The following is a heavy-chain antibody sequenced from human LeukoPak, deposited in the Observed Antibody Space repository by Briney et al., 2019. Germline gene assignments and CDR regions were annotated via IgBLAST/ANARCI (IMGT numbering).Heavy chain of an antibody. Sequence: ASVKVSCKVSGYALTELSMHWVRQAPGKGLEWMGGFDPEDGEKIYAQKFQGRVTMTEDTSTDTAYMELSSLRSEDTAVYYCASSPTPLSYITMVRGVMRPYYYYGMDVWGKGTTVTVSS. V-gene: IGHV1-24*01. J-gene: IGHJ6*04. D-gene: IGHD3-10*01. CDR2: FDPEDGEK. CDR3: ASSPTPLSYITMVRGVMRPYYYYGMDV. CDR1: GYALTELS.